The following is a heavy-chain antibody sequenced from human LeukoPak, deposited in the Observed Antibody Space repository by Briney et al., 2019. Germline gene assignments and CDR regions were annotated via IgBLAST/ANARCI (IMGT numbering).Heavy chain of an antibody. CDR1: GFTFISYW. CDR3: AMGYYDSSGYSHFDS. D-gene: IGHD3-22*01. Sequence: GGSLKLSFAASGFTFISYWMHWFRQAPGKGLVWVSRINSDGSSTKYADSVKGRVTISRDNAKNTVYLQMHSLRAEDTAVYYCAMGYYDSSGYSHFDSWGQGTLVSVSS. V-gene: IGHV3-74*01. J-gene: IGHJ4*02. CDR2: INSDGSST.